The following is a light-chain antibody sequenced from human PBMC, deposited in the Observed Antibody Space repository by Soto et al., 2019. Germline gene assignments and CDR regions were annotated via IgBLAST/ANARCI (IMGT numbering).Light chain of an antibody. Sequence: QSALTQPASVSGSPGQSITISCAGTSSDVGSSNLVSWYLHHPGKVPKLIIFEGIKRPSDISSRFSGSKSGNTASLTISGLQAEDAADYYCCSYAGSNSYVFGSGTKVTVL. CDR2: EGI. J-gene: IGLJ1*01. CDR3: CSYAGSNSYV. CDR1: SSDVGSSNL. V-gene: IGLV2-23*01.